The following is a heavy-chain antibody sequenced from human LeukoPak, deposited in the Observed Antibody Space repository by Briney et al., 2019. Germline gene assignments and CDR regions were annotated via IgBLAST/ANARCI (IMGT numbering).Heavy chain of an antibody. D-gene: IGHD6-13*01. CDR1: GVSISSINW. J-gene: IGHJ4*02. Sequence: TSETLSLTCAVSGVSISSINWGSWGRQPPGKGLEGIGEIYHSESSNYNPSLKSRVTISVDKYKNQCSVKLSSVTAADTAVYYCARVAIAAAASWDYWGQGTLVTVSS. V-gene: IGHV4-4*02. CDR2: IYHSESS. CDR3: ARVAIAAAASWDY.